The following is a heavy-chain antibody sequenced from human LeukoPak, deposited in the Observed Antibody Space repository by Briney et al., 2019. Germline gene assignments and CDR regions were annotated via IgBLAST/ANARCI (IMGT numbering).Heavy chain of an antibody. V-gene: IGHV4-59*12. J-gene: IGHJ4*02. Sequence: SETLSLTCTVSGGSITSDYWSWIRQPPGKGLESIGYIYYSGSTNYNPSLKSRVTISVDTSKNQFSLKLSSVTAADTAVYYCARWEGGSYYDFDYWGQGTLVTVSS. CDR3: ARWEGGSYYDFDY. CDR1: GGSITSDY. D-gene: IGHD1-26*01. CDR2: IYYSGST.